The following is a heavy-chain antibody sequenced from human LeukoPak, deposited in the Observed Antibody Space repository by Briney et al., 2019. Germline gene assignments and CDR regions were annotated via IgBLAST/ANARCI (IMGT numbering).Heavy chain of an antibody. Sequence: SETLSLTCTVSGGSIISYYWSWIRQPPGKGLEWIGYIYYSGSTNYNPSLKSRVTISVDTSKNQFSLNLSSVTAADTAVYYCARDRGGSYPYYFDYRGQGTLVTVSS. CDR2: IYYSGST. D-gene: IGHD1-26*01. CDR1: GGSIISYY. CDR3: ARDRGGSYPYYFDY. V-gene: IGHV4-59*01. J-gene: IGHJ4*02.